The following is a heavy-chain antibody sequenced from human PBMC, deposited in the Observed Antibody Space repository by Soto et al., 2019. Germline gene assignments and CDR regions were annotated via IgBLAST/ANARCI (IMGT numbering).Heavy chain of an antibody. Sequence: SETLSLTCTVSCGSVSSGSYYWSWIRQPAGKGLEWIGRIYTSGSTNYNPSLKSRVTMSVDTSKNQFSLKLSSVTAADTAVYYCAREVPLNWFDPWGQGTLVTVSS. V-gene: IGHV4-61*02. J-gene: IGHJ5*02. CDR2: IYTSGST. CDR1: CGSVSSGSYY. CDR3: AREVPLNWFDP. D-gene: IGHD1-1*01.